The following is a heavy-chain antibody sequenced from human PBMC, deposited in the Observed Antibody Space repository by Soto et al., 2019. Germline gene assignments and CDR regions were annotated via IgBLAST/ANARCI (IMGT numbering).Heavy chain of an antibody. Sequence: PGGSLSLSCAASGFTFSSYAMHWVRQAPGKGLEWVAVISYDGSNKYYADSVKGRFTISRDNSKNTLYLQMNSLRAEDTAVYYSARVVDTAMVELYYYYYGMDVWGQGTTVTVSS. CDR2: ISYDGSNK. J-gene: IGHJ6*02. D-gene: IGHD5-18*01. V-gene: IGHV3-30-3*01. CDR1: GFTFSSYA. CDR3: ARVVDTAMVELYYYYYGMDV.